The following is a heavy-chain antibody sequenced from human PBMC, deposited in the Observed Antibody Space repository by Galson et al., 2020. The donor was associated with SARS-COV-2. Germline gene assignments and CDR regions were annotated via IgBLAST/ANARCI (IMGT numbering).Heavy chain of an antibody. V-gene: IGHV4-39*01. Sequence: ASETLSLTCPVSCGSITSSSYYWGWIRQPHGKGLEWTGSISYTGSTYYNPSLTCRVTISVEQSKNQFSLTLSSVTAADTAVYYWAAPTGRRDYDILTGYYIDPFSFDYWGQGTLVTVSS. CDR2: ISYTGST. D-gene: IGHD3-9*01. CDR1: CGSITSSSYY. CDR3: AAPTGRRDYDILTGYYIDPFSFDY. J-gene: IGHJ4*02.